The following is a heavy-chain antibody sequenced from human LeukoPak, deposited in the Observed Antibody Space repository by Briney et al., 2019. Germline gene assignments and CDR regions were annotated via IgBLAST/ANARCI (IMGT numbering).Heavy chain of an antibody. CDR2: IIPNSGAT. D-gene: IGHD2-8*02. Sequence: ASVKVSCKASGYTFTAYYLHWVRQAPRQGLEWMGWIIPNSGATTYAQKFQGRVAMTRDTSISTAYMELSRLTSDDTAVYYCARDDCPGNTCSDGPWGQGTLVTVSS. J-gene: IGHJ5*02. CDR3: ARDDCPGNTCSDGP. CDR1: GYTFTAYY. V-gene: IGHV1-2*02.